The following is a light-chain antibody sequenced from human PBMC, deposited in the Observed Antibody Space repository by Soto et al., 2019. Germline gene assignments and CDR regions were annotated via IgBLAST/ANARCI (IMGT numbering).Light chain of an antibody. CDR1: QSVSNNY. Sequence: EVVLTQSPGTLSLSPGERATLSCGASQSVSNNYLAWYQQKPGQAPRLLIYGASSRATGVPDRFSGSGSGTDFTLTISRLEPEDLGVYYCQQYGRSPWTVGQGTKGEIK. CDR2: GAS. J-gene: IGKJ1*01. V-gene: IGKV3-20*01. CDR3: QQYGRSPWT.